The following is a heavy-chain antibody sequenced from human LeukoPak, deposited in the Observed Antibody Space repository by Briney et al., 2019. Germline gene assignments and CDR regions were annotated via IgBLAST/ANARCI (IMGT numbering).Heavy chain of an antibody. J-gene: IGHJ4*02. D-gene: IGHD6-6*01. Sequence: PGGSLRLSCAASGFTFTNYGMHWVRQAPGKGLEWVAVISYDGSNKYYADSVKGRSTISRDNSKNTLSLQMNSLRPEDTAVYYCASSSSSSSYSPGDYWGQGTLVTVSS. V-gene: IGHV3-30*03. CDR3: ASSSSSSSYSPGDY. CDR2: ISYDGSNK. CDR1: GFTFTNYG.